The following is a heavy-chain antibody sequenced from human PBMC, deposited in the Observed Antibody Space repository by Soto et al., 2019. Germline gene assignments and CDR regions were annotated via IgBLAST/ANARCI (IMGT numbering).Heavy chain of an antibody. J-gene: IGHJ6*03. CDR3: ATSRLGYCSSTSCSYYYYYYMDV. CDR2: ISGSGGST. V-gene: IGHV3-23*01. Sequence: GGSLRLSCAASGFTFSSYAMSWVRQAPGKGLEWVSAISGSGGSTYYADSVKGRFTISRDNSKNTLYLQMNSLRAEDTAVYYCATSRLGYCSSTSCSYYYYYYMDVWGKGTTVNVSS. CDR1: GFTFSSYA. D-gene: IGHD2-2*01.